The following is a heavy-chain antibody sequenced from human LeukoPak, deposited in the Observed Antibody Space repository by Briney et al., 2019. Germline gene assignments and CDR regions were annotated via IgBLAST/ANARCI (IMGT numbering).Heavy chain of an antibody. CDR3: ARGHPSLWFGELSLYYYYYGMDV. D-gene: IGHD3-10*01. Sequence: GASVKVSCKASGYTFTSYDIIWVRQATGQGLEWMGWMNPNSGNTGYAQKFQGRVTMTRNTSISTAYMELSSLRSEDTAVYYCARGHPSLWFGELSLYYYYYGMDVWGQGTTVTVSS. V-gene: IGHV1-8*01. CDR2: MNPNSGNT. CDR1: GYTFTSYD. J-gene: IGHJ6*02.